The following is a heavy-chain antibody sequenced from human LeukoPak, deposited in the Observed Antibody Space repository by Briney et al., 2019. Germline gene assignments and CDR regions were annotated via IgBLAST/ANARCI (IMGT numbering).Heavy chain of an antibody. D-gene: IGHD3-10*01. CDR1: GGSISGYF. Sequence: PSETLSLTCTVSGGSISGYFWSWIRQPPGKGLEWIGYIHDSGTTNYNPSLNSRVTISVDTSKNQFSLRLSSVTAADTAVYYCARYGITIVRGGKYYFDSWGQGTLVTVSS. CDR2: IHDSGTT. V-gene: IGHV4-59*08. CDR3: ARYGITIVRGGKYYFDS. J-gene: IGHJ4*02.